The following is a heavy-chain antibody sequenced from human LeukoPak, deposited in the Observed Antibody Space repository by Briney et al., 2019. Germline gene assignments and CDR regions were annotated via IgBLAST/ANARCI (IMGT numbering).Heavy chain of an antibody. J-gene: IGHJ4*02. CDR3: ARGYSSSWYDSFDY. Sequence: SETLSLTCAVYGGSFSGYYWSWIRQPPGKGLEWIGEINHSGSTNYNPSLKSRVTISVEASKNQFSLKLSSVTAADTAVYYCARGYSSSWYDSFDYWGQGTLVTVSS. V-gene: IGHV4-34*01. CDR1: GGSFSGYY. CDR2: INHSGST. D-gene: IGHD6-13*01.